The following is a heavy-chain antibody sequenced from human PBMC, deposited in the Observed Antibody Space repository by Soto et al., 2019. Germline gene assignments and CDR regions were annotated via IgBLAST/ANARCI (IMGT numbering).Heavy chain of an antibody. Sequence: ASVKVSCKASGYTFTSYAMHWVRQAPGQRLEWMGWINAGNGNTKYSQKFQGRVTITSDTSASTAYMELSSLRSEDTAVYYCARIFVEMATVGAFDIWGQGTMVTVSS. CDR1: GYTFTSYA. V-gene: IGHV1-3*01. J-gene: IGHJ3*02. CDR3: ARIFVEMATVGAFDI. D-gene: IGHD4-4*01. CDR2: INAGNGNT.